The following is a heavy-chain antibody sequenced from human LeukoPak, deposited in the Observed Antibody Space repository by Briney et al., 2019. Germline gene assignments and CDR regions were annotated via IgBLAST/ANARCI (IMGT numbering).Heavy chain of an antibody. V-gene: IGHV5-51*01. Sequence: GESLKISCKGSGYSFTSYWIGWVRQMPGKGLEWMGSIYPGDSDTRYSPSFQGQVTLSADKSISTAYLQWSSLKDSDTAMYYCARRGPGYYDSSGYFDYWGQGTLVTVSS. D-gene: IGHD3-22*01. CDR3: ARRGPGYYDSSGYFDY. CDR1: GYSFTSYW. CDR2: IYPGDSDT. J-gene: IGHJ4*02.